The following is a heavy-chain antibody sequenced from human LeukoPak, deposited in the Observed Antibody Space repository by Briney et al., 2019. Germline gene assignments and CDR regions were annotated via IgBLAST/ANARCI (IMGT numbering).Heavy chain of an antibody. CDR3: ARHKANSGYDFLDY. J-gene: IGHJ4*02. CDR2: IYTSGST. D-gene: IGHD5-12*01. Sequence: KPSETLSLTCSVSGGSISGYYWSWIRQPPGKGLEWIGHIYTSGSTNYNPSLKSRLTISVDTSKNQFSLQLTSVSAADTAVYYCARHKANSGYDFLDYWGQGTLVTVSS. V-gene: IGHV4-4*09. CDR1: GGSISGYY.